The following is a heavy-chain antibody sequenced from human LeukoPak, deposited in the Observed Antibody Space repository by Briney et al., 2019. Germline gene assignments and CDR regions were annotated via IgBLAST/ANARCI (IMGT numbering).Heavy chain of an antibody. D-gene: IGHD4-17*01. V-gene: IGHV3-11*01. Sequence: GASLRLSCAASGFTFSDYYMSWIRQAPGKGLEWVSYISSSGSTIYYADSVKGRFTISRDNAKNSLYLQMNSLRAEDTAVYYCARDPTELDAFDIWGQGTMVTVSS. CDR3: ARDPTELDAFDI. CDR1: GFTFSDYY. CDR2: ISSSGSTI. J-gene: IGHJ3*02.